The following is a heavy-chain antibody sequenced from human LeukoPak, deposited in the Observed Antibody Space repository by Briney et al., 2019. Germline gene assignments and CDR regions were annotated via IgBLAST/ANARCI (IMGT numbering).Heavy chain of an antibody. CDR3: ARHFTYYYDSSGYPRDIFDI. V-gene: IGHV4-59*08. Sequence: SETLSLTCSVSGASMSGYYWSWIRQSPGKGLVWIGYIYSRGTTNYNPSLKSRVTMSVDLSRNQFSLALNSVTAADTALYYCARHFTYYYDSSGYPRDIFDISGQGTMVTASS. CDR2: IYSRGTT. CDR1: GASMSGYY. D-gene: IGHD3-22*01. J-gene: IGHJ3*02.